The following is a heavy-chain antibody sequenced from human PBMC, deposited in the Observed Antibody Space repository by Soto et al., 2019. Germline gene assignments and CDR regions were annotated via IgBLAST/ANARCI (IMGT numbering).Heavy chain of an antibody. CDR1: GFTFSNYA. J-gene: IGHJ4*02. V-gene: IGHV3-23*01. CDR3: AKDLSSLGWLALGAPFDS. CDR2: ISANGRNA. Sequence: WGSLRLSCAASGFTFSNYAVNWIRHAPWKWLEWLSSISANGRNAYYADSVKGRFTISRDRSKNTLYLQLDSLRVEDTAIYFCAKDLSSLGWLALGAPFDSWGQGTLVTVSS. D-gene: IGHD3-22*01.